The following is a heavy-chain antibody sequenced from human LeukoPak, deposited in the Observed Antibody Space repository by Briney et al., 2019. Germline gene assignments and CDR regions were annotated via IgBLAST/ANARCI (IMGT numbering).Heavy chain of an antibody. CDR3: AKEGGQWLRYEYFDY. CDR2: IRSDGSNK. D-gene: IGHD5-12*01. Sequence: PGGSLRLSCAASGFTFGSYGMHWVRQAPGKGLEWVTFIRSDGSNKYYADSVKGRFTISRDNSKNTLYLQMNSLRAEDTAVYYCAKEGGQWLRYEYFDYWGQGTLVTVSS. J-gene: IGHJ4*02. CDR1: GFTFGSYG. V-gene: IGHV3-30*02.